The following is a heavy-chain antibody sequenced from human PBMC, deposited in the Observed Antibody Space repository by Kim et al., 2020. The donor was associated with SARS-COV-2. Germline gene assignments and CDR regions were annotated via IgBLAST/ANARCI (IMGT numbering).Heavy chain of an antibody. V-gene: IGHV3-11*04. J-gene: IGHJ6*02. CDR3: ARCGYSYGYGVYYYYGMDV. D-gene: IGHD5-18*01. Sequence: GQSTISRDNAKNSLYLQMNSLRAEDTAVYYCARCGYSYGYGVYYYYGMDVWGQGTTVTVSS.